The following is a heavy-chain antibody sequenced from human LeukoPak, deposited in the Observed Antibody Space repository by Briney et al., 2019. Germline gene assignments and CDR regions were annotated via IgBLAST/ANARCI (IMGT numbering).Heavy chain of an antibody. CDR1: GFTFSNYA. D-gene: IGHD2-21*01. J-gene: IGHJ4*02. CDR3: AKADCSPIGCRLSHY. CDR2: MSANGDST. V-gene: IGHV3-23*01. Sequence: PGGSLRLSCTGSGFTFSNYALAWVRQAPGKGLEWVSGMSANGDSTYYADSVKGRFTISRDSSLYLQMNSLRSEDTAVYYCAKADCSPIGCRLSHYWGQGTLVTVSS.